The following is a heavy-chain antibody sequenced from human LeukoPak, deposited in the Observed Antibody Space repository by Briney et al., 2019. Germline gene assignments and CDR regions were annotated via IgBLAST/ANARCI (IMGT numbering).Heavy chain of an antibody. CDR1: GFTFTRYR. D-gene: IGHD4-17*01. CDR3: ARSESTTTTWSMDY. V-gene: IGHV3-7*01. CDR2: IKQDGSER. J-gene: IGHJ4*02. Sequence: TGGSLRLSCAASGFTFTRYRMTWVRQAPGKGLEWVANIKQDGSERYYVDSVDGRFTISRDNAKNSLFLQMNSLRDDDTAVYYCARSESTTTTWSMDYWGQGALVMVSS.